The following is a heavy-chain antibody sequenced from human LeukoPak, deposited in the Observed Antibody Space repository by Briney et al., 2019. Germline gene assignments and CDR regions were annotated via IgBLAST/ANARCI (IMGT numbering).Heavy chain of an antibody. CDR3: ARGGLQLDY. CDR1: GGSISSYF. V-gene: IGHV4-59*01. Sequence: SETLSLTCTVSGGSISSYFWSWIRQPPGKGLEWIGYIYFTGTTNYNPSLKSRVTVSVDTSKNQFSLNLSSVTAADTAVYYCARGGLQLDYWGQGTLVTVSS. CDR2: IYFTGTT. J-gene: IGHJ4*02. D-gene: IGHD1-1*01.